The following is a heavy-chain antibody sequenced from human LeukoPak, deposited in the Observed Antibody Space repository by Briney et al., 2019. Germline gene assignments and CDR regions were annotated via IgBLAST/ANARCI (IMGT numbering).Heavy chain of an antibody. D-gene: IGHD2-2*01. CDR1: GFTFSSYG. CDR2: IWYDGSNK. Sequence: GGSLRLSCAASGFTFSSYGMHWGRQAPGKGLGWGAVIWYDGSNKYYADSVKGRFTISRDNSKNTLYLQMNSLTAEDTAVYYCARAGVVPAAKFDYWGQGTLVTVSS. CDR3: ARAGVVPAAKFDY. J-gene: IGHJ4*02. V-gene: IGHV3-33*01.